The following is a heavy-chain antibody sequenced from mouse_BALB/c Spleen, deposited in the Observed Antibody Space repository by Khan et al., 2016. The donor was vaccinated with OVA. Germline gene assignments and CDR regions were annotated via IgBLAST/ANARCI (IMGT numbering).Heavy chain of an antibody. J-gene: IGHJ2*01. D-gene: IGHD1-1*01. V-gene: IGHV1-7*01. CDR2: INPSTGYT. Sequence: VQFQDSGAELAKPGASVKMSFKASGYTFINYWILWVKQRPGQGLEWIGYINPSTGYTEYNQNFKDKATLTADKSSSTAYMQLSSLTSEDSAVYYCARRGLRWDIDYWGQGTTLTVSS. CDR3: ARRGLRWDIDY. CDR1: GYTFINYW.